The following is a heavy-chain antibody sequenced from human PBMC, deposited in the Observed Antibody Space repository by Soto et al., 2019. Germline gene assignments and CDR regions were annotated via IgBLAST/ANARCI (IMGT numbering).Heavy chain of an antibody. J-gene: IGHJ4*02. V-gene: IGHV4-34*01. CDR2: INHSGST. D-gene: IGHD3-22*01. Sequence: SETLSLTCAVYGGSFSGYYWSWIRQPPGKGLEWIGEINHSGSTNYNPSLKSRVTISVDTSKNQFSLKLSSVTAADTAVYYCARGLNYYDSSGYYYESHFDYWGQGTLVTVS. CDR1: GGSFSGYY. CDR3: ARGLNYYDSSGYYYESHFDY.